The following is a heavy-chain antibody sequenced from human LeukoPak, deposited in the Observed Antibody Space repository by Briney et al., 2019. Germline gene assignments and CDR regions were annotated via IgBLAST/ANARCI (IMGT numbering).Heavy chain of an antibody. Sequence: ASVNVSCKVSGYTFSDYYMHWVQQAPGKGLEWMGLVDPEDGETIYAEKFQGRVTISADTSTDTAYMELSSLRSEDTAVYYCATLIVGATQPQHGAFDIWGQGTMVTVSS. J-gene: IGHJ3*02. D-gene: IGHD1-26*01. V-gene: IGHV1-69-2*01. CDR2: VDPEDGET. CDR3: ATLIVGATQPQHGAFDI. CDR1: GYTFSDYY.